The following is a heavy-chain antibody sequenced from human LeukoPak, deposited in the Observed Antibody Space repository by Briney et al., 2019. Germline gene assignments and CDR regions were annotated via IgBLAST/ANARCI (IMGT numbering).Heavy chain of an antibody. CDR2: TDYRSKWYN. J-gene: IGHJ3*01. CDR3: ARGGQGDGYSADEAFDF. V-gene: IGHV6-1*01. CDR1: GYRVSGNSTA. D-gene: IGHD5-24*01. Sequence: SQTLSVTCAISGYRVSGNSTAYNWIRQSPSRGLEWLGRTDYRSKWYNDYALSVKSRITFNPDTSKNQLSLHLSSVTPEDTAVYYCARGGQGDGYSADEAFDFWGQGTMVTVSS.